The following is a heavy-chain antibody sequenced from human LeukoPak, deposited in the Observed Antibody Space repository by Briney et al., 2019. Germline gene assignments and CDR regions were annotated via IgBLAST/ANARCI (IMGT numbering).Heavy chain of an antibody. Sequence: PGGSLRLSCAASGFTVSTNYMSWVRQAPGKGLEWVSYISSSSSAIYYADSVKGRFTISRDNAKNSLYLQMNSLRAEDTAVYYCARVIGSYGDSAYWGQGTLVTVSS. J-gene: IGHJ4*02. V-gene: IGHV3-48*04. CDR1: GFTVSTNY. CDR3: ARVIGSYGDSAY. CDR2: ISSSSSAI. D-gene: IGHD1-26*01.